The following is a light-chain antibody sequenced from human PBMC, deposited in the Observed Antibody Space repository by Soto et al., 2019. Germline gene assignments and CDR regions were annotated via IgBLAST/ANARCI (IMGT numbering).Light chain of an antibody. CDR2: WAS. J-gene: IGKJ1*01. CDR1: QSVLYSSNNKNY. CDR3: QQYYSTPRP. V-gene: IGKV4-1*01. Sequence: DIVMTQSPDSLAVSLGERATINCKSSQSVLYSSNNKNYLAWYQQKPGQPPKLLIYWASTRESGVPDRFSGSGSGTDFTPTISSLQAEDVAVYYCQQYYSTPRPFGQGTKVEIK.